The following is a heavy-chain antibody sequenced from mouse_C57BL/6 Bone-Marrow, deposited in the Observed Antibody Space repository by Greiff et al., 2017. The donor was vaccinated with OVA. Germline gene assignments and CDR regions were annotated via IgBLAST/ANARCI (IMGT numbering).Heavy chain of an antibody. D-gene: IGHD1-1*01. J-gene: IGHJ4*01. Sequence: EVQVVESGGDLVKPGGSLKLSCAASGFTFSSYGMSWVRQTPDKRLEWVATISSGGSYTYYPDSVKGRFTISRDNAKNTLYLQMSSLKSEDTSTYYCARRGNYYGSSYAMDYWGQGTSVTVSS. CDR2: ISSGGSYT. V-gene: IGHV5-6*01. CDR3: ARRGNYYGSSYAMDY. CDR1: GFTFSSYG.